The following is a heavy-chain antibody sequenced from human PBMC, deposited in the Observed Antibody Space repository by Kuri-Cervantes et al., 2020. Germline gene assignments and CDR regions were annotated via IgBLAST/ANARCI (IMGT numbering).Heavy chain of an antibody. D-gene: IGHD3-10*01. CDR1: GYTFTSYD. V-gene: IGHV1-8*01. CDR3: ATTYYYGSGSKRIMKNYGMDV. Sequence: ASVKVSCKASGYTFTSYDINWVRQATGQGLEWIGWMNPNSGNTGYAQKFQGRVTMTRNTSISTAYMELSSLRSEDTAVYYCATTYYYGSGSKRIMKNYGMDVWGQGTTVTVSS. CDR2: MNPNSGNT. J-gene: IGHJ6*02.